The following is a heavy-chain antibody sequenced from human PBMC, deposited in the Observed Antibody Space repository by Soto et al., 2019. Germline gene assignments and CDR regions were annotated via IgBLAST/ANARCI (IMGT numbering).Heavy chain of an antibody. CDR1: GGSISSGGYY. Sequence: PSETLSLTCTVSGGSISSGGYYWSWIRQHPGKGLEWIGYIYYSGSTYYNPSLKSRVTISVDTSKNQFSLKLSSVTAADTAVYYCARIPRITIFGVVPYFDYWGQGTLVTVS. V-gene: IGHV4-31*03. CDR3: ARIPRITIFGVVPYFDY. J-gene: IGHJ4*02. D-gene: IGHD3-3*01. CDR2: IYYSGST.